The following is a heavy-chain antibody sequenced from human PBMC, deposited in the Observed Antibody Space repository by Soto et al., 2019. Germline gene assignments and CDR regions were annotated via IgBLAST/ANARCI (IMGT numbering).Heavy chain of an antibody. CDR2: IYFGGTT. D-gene: IGHD3-22*01. CDR1: GGSISSYY. Sequence: SETLSLTCTVSGGSISSYYWSWIRQPPGKGLEWIGYIYFGGTTMYNPSLKSRVTISVDTSKNQFSLQLTSVTAADTAAYYCARLGGYFQALDSWGQGTLVTVS. V-gene: IGHV4-59*08. CDR3: ARLGGYFQALDS. J-gene: IGHJ4*02.